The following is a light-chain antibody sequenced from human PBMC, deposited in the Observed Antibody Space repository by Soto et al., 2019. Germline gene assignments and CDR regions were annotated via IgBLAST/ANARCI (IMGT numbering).Light chain of an antibody. CDR1: QSVSNN. CDR3: QQYNNWPTWT. Sequence: EIVMTRSPATLSVSPVERATLSCMASQSVSNNLAWYQQKPGQAPRLLIYGASTRATGIPARFSGSGSGTEFTLTISSLQSEDFAVYYCQQYNNWPTWTFGQGTKVDIK. CDR2: GAS. J-gene: IGKJ1*01. V-gene: IGKV3-15*01.